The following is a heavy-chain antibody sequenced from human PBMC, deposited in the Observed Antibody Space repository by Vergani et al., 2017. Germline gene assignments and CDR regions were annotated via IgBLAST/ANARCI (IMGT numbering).Heavy chain of an antibody. Sequence: EVQLVESGGGLVQPGGSLRLSCAASGFTFSSYWMSWVRQAPGKGLEWVANIKQDGSEKYYVDSVKGRFTISRDNAKNSLYLQMNSLRAEDTAAYYCARDPNPGGDPLDLPYWYFDLWGRGTLVTVSS. CDR2: IKQDGSEK. CDR3: ARDPNPGGDPLDLPYWYFDL. V-gene: IGHV3-7*01. J-gene: IGHJ2*01. D-gene: IGHD2-21*01. CDR1: GFTFSSYW.